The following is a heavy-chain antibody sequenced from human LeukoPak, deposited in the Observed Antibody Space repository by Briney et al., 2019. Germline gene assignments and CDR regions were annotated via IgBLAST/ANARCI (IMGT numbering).Heavy chain of an antibody. V-gene: IGHV3-33*01. CDR3: ARGSLPAAPYFDY. D-gene: IGHD2-2*01. Sequence: GGSLRLSCAASGLTFSSYGMHWVRQAPGKGLEWVAVIWYDGSNKYYADSVKGRFTISRDNSKNTLYLQMNSLRAEDTAVYYCARGSLPAAPYFDYWGQGTLVTVSS. CDR1: GLTFSSYG. CDR2: IWYDGSNK. J-gene: IGHJ4*02.